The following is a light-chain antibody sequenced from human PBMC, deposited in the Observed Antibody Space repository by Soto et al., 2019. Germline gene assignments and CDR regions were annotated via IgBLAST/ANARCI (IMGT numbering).Light chain of an antibody. CDR1: LSVSVY. J-gene: IGKJ4*01. CDR2: DAS. Sequence: VVLTQSPATLSLSPGERATLPCRTSLSVSVYLDWYQQKPGQAPRLLISDASSRATGIPDRFSGGGSGTDFTLTISRLEPEDFAVYYCQQFSSYPLTFGGGTKVDIK. CDR3: QQFSSYPLT. V-gene: IGKV3-11*01.